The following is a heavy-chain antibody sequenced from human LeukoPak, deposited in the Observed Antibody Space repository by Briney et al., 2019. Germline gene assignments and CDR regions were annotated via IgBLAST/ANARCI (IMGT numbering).Heavy chain of an antibody. Sequence: SETLSLTCTVSGGSISSYYWSWIRQPPGKGLEWIGSIYYSGSTNYNPSLKSRVTISVDTSKNQFSLKLSSVTAADTAVYYCARRAVRGVIITSAFDIWGQGTMVTVSS. CDR1: GGSISSYY. CDR3: ARRAVRGVIITSAFDI. CDR2: IYYSGST. V-gene: IGHV4-59*08. J-gene: IGHJ3*02. D-gene: IGHD3-10*01.